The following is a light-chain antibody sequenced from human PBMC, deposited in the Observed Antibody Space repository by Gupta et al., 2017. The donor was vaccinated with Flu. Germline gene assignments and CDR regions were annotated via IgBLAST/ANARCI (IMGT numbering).Light chain of an antibody. Sequence: DIQMTQSPSSLSASVGDRVTITCRASQRIGSYLNWYQQKPGKAPELLIYAASSVQSGVPSRFSGSGSGTDFTLTISSLQPEDFATYYCQQRYSTPYTFGQGTKLEIK. J-gene: IGKJ2*01. CDR3: QQRYSTPYT. CDR1: QRIGSY. V-gene: IGKV1-39*01. CDR2: AAS.